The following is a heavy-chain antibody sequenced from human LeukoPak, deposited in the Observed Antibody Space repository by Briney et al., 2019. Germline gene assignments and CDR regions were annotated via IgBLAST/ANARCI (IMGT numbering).Heavy chain of an antibody. V-gene: IGHV1-46*01. J-gene: IGHJ5*02. CDR2: INPSGGST. CDR1: GYTFTSYY. Sequence: ASVKVSCKASGYTFTSYYMHWVRQAPGQGLEWMGIINPSGGSTSYAQKFQGRVTMTRDTSTSTVYMELSSLRSEDTAAYYCARDSDGSGSYWGWFDPWGQGTLVTVSS. CDR3: ARDSDGSGSYWGWFDP. D-gene: IGHD3-10*01.